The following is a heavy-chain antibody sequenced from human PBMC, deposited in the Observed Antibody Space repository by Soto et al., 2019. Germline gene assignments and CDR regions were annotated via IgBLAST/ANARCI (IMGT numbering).Heavy chain of an antibody. Sequence: SETLSLTCTVSGGSISSSSYYWGWIRQPPGKGLEWIGSIYYSGSTYYNPSLESRVTISVDTSKNQFSLKLSSVTAADTAVYYCARGIAVAGNGMYYYYGMDVWGQGTTVTVSS. D-gene: IGHD6-19*01. CDR3: ARGIAVAGNGMYYYYGMDV. CDR1: GGSISSSSYY. V-gene: IGHV4-39*01. J-gene: IGHJ6*02. CDR2: IYYSGST.